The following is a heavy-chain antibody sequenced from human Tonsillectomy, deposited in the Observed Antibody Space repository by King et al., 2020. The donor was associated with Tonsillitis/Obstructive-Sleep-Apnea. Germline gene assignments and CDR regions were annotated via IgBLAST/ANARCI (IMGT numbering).Heavy chain of an antibody. V-gene: IGHV1-69*10. J-gene: IGHJ3*02. CDR1: GGTFSTYA. CDR2: IIPILGAA. CDR3: ARPYYDSSGYVMDAFDI. Sequence: QLVQSGAEVKKPGSSVKVSCKTSGGTFSTYAISWVRQAPGQGLEWMGGIIPILGAANYAQKFQVRVTITADKSTSTVNMELSSLRSEDTAVYYCARPYYDSSGYVMDAFDIGGQGTMVTVSS. D-gene: IGHD3-22*01.